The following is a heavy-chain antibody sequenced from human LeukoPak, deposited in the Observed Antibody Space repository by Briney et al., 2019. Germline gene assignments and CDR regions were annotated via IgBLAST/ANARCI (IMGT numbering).Heavy chain of an antibody. CDR1: GFTFSTYS. V-gene: IGHV3-21*01. CDR2: IGGSGRSI. J-gene: IGHJ4*01. D-gene: IGHD2-21*02. CDR3: ARDRGAYCGGDCYLGFDY. Sequence: PGGSLRLSCAASGFTFSTYSMNWVRQAPGKGLEWVSCIGGSGRSIYCADSVKGRFTISRDNAKKSLYLQMTSLTAEDTAVYYCARDRGAYCGGDCYLGFDYWGRGTLVTVSS.